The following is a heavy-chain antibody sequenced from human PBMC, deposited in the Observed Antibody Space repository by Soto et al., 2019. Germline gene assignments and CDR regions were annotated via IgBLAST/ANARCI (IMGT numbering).Heavy chain of an antibody. CDR3: SCLPLSHDSFFFHIFAS. V-gene: IGHV5-10-1*01. CDR1: GYSFTTYW. Sequence: PGESLKISCQGSGYSFTTYWISWVRQMPGKGLECMGRIDPTDSYTDYSPSFEGHVTMSVDRSINTAYLEWSSLKASDTAMYYCSCLPLSHDSFFFHIFASWGLHTLSPLSS. CDR2: IDPTDSYT. D-gene: IGHD3-3*01. J-gene: IGHJ1*01.